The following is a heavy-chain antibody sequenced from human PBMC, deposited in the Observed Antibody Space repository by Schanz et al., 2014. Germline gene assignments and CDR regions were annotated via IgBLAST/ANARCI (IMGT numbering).Heavy chain of an antibody. CDR3: ARKVVATIGGYYDN. CDR2: MNESHSTI. CDR1: GFSFSSYA. Sequence: EVQLLESGGGLVEPGGSLRLSCAASGFSFSSYAMGWVRQARGKGLEWVSAMNESHSTIYYADAVRGRFTISRDNAENTLFLQMNSLRAEDTAVYYCARKVVATIGGYYDNWGQGTLVIVSS. V-gene: IGHV3-23*01. D-gene: IGHD5-12*01. J-gene: IGHJ4*02.